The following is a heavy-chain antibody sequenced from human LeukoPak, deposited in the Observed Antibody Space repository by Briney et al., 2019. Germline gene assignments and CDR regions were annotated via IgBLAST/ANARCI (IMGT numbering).Heavy chain of an antibody. CDR3: ARSWNDGRVPDD. V-gene: IGHV3-48*03. D-gene: IGHD1-1*01. Sequence: GGSLRLSCAASGFTFSSYETNWVRQAPGKGLEWVSYISSSGSTIYYADPVKGRFTISRDNAKNSLYLQRNSLRAEDTAVYYCARSWNDGRVPDDWGQGTLVTVSS. J-gene: IGHJ4*02. CDR2: ISSSGSTI. CDR1: GFTFSSYE.